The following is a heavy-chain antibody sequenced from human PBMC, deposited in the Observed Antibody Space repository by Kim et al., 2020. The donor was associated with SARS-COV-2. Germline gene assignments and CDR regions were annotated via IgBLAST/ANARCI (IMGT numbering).Heavy chain of an antibody. D-gene: IGHD4-4*01. V-gene: IGHV5-10-1*01. J-gene: IGHJ6*02. CDR1: GYSFTSYW. CDR2: IDPSDSYT. Sequence: GESLKISCKGSGYSFTSYWISWVRQMPGKGLEWMGRIDPSDSYTNYSPSFQGHVTISADKSISTAYLQWSSLKASDTAMYYCARLYSNYVPSYYYGMDVWGQGTTVTVSS. CDR3: ARLYSNYVPSYYYGMDV.